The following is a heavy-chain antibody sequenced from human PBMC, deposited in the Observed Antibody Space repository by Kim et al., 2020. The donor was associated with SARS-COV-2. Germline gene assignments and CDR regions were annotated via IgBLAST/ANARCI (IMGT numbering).Heavy chain of an antibody. J-gene: IGHJ6*02. Sequence: ASVKVSCKASGYTFTSYGISWVRQAPGQGLEWMGWISAYNGNTNYAQKLQGRVTMTTDTSTSTAYMELRSLRSDDTAVYYCARDQTAAFLPPYYYYGMDVWGQGTTVTVSS. CDR1: GYTFTSYG. CDR2: ISAYNGNT. CDR3: ARDQTAAFLPPYYYYGMDV. D-gene: IGHD6-13*01. V-gene: IGHV1-18*01.